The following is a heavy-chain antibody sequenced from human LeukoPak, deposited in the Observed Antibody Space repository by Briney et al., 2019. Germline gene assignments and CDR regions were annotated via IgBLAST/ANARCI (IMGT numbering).Heavy chain of an antibody. V-gene: IGHV3-30-3*01. J-gene: IGHJ4*02. CDR1: GFTFSSYA. CDR2: ISYDGSNK. Sequence: GRSLRLSCAASGFTFSSYAMHWVRQAPGKGLEWVAVISYDGSNKYYADSVKGRFTISRDNSKNTLYLQMNSLRAEDTAVYYCAREGYSGYQAFDYWGQGTLVTVSS. CDR3: AREGYSGYQAFDY. D-gene: IGHD5-12*01.